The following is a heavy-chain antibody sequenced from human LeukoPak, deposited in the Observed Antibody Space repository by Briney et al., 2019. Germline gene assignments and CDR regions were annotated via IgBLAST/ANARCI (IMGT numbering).Heavy chain of an antibody. V-gene: IGHV3-7*01. Sequence: GGSLRLSCAASGFTFSSYWMSWVRQAPGKGLEWVANIKQDGSEKYYVDSVKGRFTISRDNAKNSLYLQMNSLRAEDTAVYYCARSRIVGATTPLDNWGQGTLVTVSS. CDR2: IKQDGSEK. J-gene: IGHJ4*02. D-gene: IGHD1-26*01. CDR3: ARSRIVGATTPLDN. CDR1: GFTFSSYW.